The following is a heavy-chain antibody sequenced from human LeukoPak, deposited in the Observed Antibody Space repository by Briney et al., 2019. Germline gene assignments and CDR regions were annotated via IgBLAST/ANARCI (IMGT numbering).Heavy chain of an antibody. J-gene: IGHJ4*02. V-gene: IGHV3-20*04. D-gene: IGHD6-13*01. CDR1: GFIVSSNY. Sequence: PGGSLRLSCAASGFIVSSNYMSWVRQAPGKGLEWVSGINWNGGSTGYADSVKGRFTISRDDAKNSLYLQMNSLRAEDTALYYCASEVIAAAGLEGNYWGQGTLVTVSS. CDR2: INWNGGST. CDR3: ASEVIAAAGLEGNY.